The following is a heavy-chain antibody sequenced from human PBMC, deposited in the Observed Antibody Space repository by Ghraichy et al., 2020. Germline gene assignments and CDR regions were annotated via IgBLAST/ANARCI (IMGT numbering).Heavy chain of an antibody. D-gene: IGHD4-17*01. J-gene: IGHJ1*01. V-gene: IGHV3-21*01. CDR2: ISSSSSYI. CDR3: ARDYGEGVEYIQH. CDR1: GFTFSSYS. Sequence: GESLNISCAASGFTFSSYSMNWVRQAPGKGLEWVSSISSSSSYIYYADSVKGRFTISRDNAKNSLYLQMNSLRAEDTAVYYCARDYGEGVEYIQHWGQGTLVTVSS.